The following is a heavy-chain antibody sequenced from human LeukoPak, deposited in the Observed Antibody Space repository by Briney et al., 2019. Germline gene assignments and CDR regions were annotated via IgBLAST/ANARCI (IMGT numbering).Heavy chain of an antibody. CDR3: ARGIRITMVRGANRGGNWFDP. D-gene: IGHD3-10*01. CDR2: IIPILSIA. J-gene: IGHJ5*02. CDR1: GGTFSSYA. V-gene: IGHV1-69*04. Sequence: ASVKVSCKASGGTFSSYAISWVRQAPGQGLEWMGRIIPILSIANYAQKFQGRVTITADKSTSTAYMELSSLRSEDTAVYYCARGIRITMVRGANRGGNWFDPWGQGTLVTVSS.